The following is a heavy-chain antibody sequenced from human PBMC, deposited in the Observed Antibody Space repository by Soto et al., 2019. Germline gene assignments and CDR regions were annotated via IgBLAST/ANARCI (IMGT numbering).Heavy chain of an antibody. CDR2: IIPIFGTA. J-gene: IGHJ4*02. D-gene: IGHD3-10*01. V-gene: IGHV1-69*13. CDR3: ARSYYGSGPTTSAFDY. CDR1: GGTFSSYA. Sequence: SVKVSCKASGGTFSSYAISWVRQAPGQGREWMGGIIPIFGTANYAQKFQGRVTITADESTSTAYLELSSLRSADTAVYYCARSYYGSGPTTSAFDYWGQGTLVTVSS.